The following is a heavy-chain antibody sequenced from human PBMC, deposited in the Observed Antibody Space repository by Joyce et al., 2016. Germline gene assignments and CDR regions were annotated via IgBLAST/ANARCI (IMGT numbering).Heavy chain of an antibody. CDR2: ISGSGTST. CDR3: AKALSPYYDYIWGSYLDAFDI. J-gene: IGHJ3*02. CDR1: GFTFRRYA. Sequence: EVQLLESGGGLVQPGGSLRLSCAASGFTFRRYAMSWVRHARGKGLEWVSAISGSGTSTYYADAGKGRFTISRDNSKNSLYLQMNSLRAEDTAVYYCAKALSPYYDYIWGSYLDAFDIWGQGTMVTVSS. D-gene: IGHD3-16*02. V-gene: IGHV3-23*01.